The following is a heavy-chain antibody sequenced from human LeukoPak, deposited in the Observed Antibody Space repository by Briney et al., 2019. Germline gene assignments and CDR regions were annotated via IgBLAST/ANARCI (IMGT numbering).Heavy chain of an antibody. Sequence: PGGSLRLSCAASGFTFSDYCMTWVRQAPGKGLEWVSYISSSSNTIYYRDSVKGRLTVSRDNANKSLYLQMNNLRVEDTAVYYCARRAMGGTSFDYWGQGTLVTVSS. CDR3: ARRAMGGTSFDY. J-gene: IGHJ4*02. CDR2: ISSSSNTI. D-gene: IGHD1-26*01. V-gene: IGHV3-11*04. CDR1: GFTFSDYC.